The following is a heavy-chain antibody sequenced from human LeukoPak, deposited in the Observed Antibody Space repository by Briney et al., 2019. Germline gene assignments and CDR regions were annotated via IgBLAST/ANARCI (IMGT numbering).Heavy chain of an antibody. Sequence: GGSLRLSCAASGFTFSSYAMSWVRQAPGKGLEWVSAISGSGGSTYYADSVKGRFTISRDNSKNTLCLQMNSLRAEDTAVYYCAKDSAVPGYYYYGMDVWGQGTTVTVSS. D-gene: IGHD1-26*01. J-gene: IGHJ6*02. CDR3: AKDSAVPGYYYYGMDV. CDR1: GFTFSSYA. V-gene: IGHV3-23*01. CDR2: ISGSGGST.